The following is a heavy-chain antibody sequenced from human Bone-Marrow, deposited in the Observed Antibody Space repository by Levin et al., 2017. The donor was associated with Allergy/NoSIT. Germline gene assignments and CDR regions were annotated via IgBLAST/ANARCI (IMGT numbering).Heavy chain of an antibody. CDR2: IDSYGRTT. V-gene: IGHV3-74*01. J-gene: IGHJ5*02. CDR3: ARESSEGFDP. CDR1: GFTFSDDW. Sequence: GGSLRLSCTASGFTFSDDWMDWVRQAPGKGLVWVSHIDSYGRTTNYADSVKGRFTISRDNAKNTLFLQMNSLRAEDTAVYYCARESSEGFDPWGQGTLVTVSS. D-gene: IGHD5/OR15-5a*01.